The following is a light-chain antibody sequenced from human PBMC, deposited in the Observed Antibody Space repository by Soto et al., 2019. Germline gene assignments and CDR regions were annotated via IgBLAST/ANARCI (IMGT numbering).Light chain of an antibody. CDR2: DVS. J-gene: IGKJ5*01. CDR1: QSVNNN. V-gene: IGKV3-15*01. CDR3: HQYNVWPAT. Sequence: EKVMTQSPATLSVSPGERATLSCRASQSVNNNLAWYQQIPGRAPRLLIYDVSTRATGIPAQFSGSGSETEFTLTISSLQSEDFGIYFCHQYNVWPATFGQGTRLEIK.